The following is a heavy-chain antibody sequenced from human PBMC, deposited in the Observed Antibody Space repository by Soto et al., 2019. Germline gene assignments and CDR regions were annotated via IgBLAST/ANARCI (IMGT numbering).Heavy chain of an antibody. CDR3: GRVWGLSAVLGFAVGLDY. V-gene: IGHV4-59*01. CDR1: GGSISSYC. J-gene: IGHJ4*02. CDR2: IYYSGST. D-gene: IGHD3-16*01. Sequence: PSESLTLTCTVSGGSISSYCWSWIRQPPGKGLEWIGYIYYSGSTNYNPSLKSRVTISVETSKNQSSLKLSSVTAADTAAVYCGRVWGLSAVLGFAVGLDYWGQGTPGTVSS.